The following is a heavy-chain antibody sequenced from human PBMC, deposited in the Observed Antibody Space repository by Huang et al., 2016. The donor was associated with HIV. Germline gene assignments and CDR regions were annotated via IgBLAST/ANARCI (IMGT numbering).Heavy chain of an antibody. Sequence: QVQLVQSGAEVKNPGASVRVSCKASGYTFNDSNIHWVRQAPGQGLEGMGWINPRGGGTTYEQRLQGRSTMTRDTTISTVHMDRRRIQSDDTAVYFCARDWSFGSSTSPADWGQGTLVTVSS. D-gene: IGHD6-6*01. CDR1: GYTFNDSN. CDR2: INPRGGGT. CDR3: ARDWSFGSSTSPAD. V-gene: IGHV1-2*02. J-gene: IGHJ4*02.